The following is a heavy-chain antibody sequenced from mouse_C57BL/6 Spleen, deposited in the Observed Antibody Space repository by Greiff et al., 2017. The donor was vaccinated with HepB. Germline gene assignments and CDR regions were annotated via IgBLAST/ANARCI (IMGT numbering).Heavy chain of an antibody. D-gene: IGHD1-1*01. CDR2: ILPNSGST. J-gene: IGHJ2*01. CDR3: AIITTVLRADY. CDR1: GYTFTSYW. Sequence: QVQLQQPGAELVKSGASVMLSCKASGYTFTSYWMDWVKQRPGQGLAWMGMILPNSGSTNYNEKFTSKATLTVDKSSSTAYMRLSSLTSKDSAVYYCAIITTVLRADYWGEGTTLSVS. V-gene: IGHV1-64*01.